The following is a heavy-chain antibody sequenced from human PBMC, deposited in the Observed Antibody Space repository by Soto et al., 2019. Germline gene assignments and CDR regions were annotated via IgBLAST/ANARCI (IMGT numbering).Heavy chain of an antibody. CDR3: ARVGSDRWQSYAFDI. J-gene: IGHJ3*02. Sequence: GASVKVSCKASGYTFTGYYMHWVRQAPGQGLEWMGWINPNSGGTNYAQKFQGWVTMTRDTSISTAYMELSRLRSDDTAVYYCARVGSDRWQSYAFDIWGQGTMVTVSS. CDR1: GYTFTGYY. V-gene: IGHV1-2*04. D-gene: IGHD2-15*01. CDR2: INPNSGGT.